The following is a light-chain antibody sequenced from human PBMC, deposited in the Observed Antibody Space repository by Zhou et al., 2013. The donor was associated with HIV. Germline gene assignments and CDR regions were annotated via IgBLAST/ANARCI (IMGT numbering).Light chain of an antibody. Sequence: EVVLTQSPVTLSLSPGERATLSCRASQSVRNYLAWYQQKCGQAPRLLIYDTSNRATGIPARFSGSGSGTDFTLTISRLEPEDFAVYYCQQYGNSPSFGQGTKVEIK. CDR2: DTS. V-gene: IGKV3-20*01. J-gene: IGKJ1*01. CDR3: QQYGNSPS. CDR1: QSVRNY.